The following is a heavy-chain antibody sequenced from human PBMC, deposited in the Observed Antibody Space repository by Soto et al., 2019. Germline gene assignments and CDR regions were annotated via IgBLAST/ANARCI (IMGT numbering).Heavy chain of an antibody. V-gene: IGHV3-66*01. D-gene: IGHD3-3*01. CDR1: GFTVSSNY. J-gene: IGHJ4*02. CDR2: IYSGGST. CDR3: AREQFLEWLSVYYFDY. Sequence: EVQLVESGGGLVQPGGSLRLSCAASGFTVSSNYMSWVRQAPGKGLEWVSVIYSGGSTYYADSVKGRFTISRDNSKNTLYLQMNSLRAEDTAVYYCAREQFLEWLSVYYFDYWGRGTLVTVSS.